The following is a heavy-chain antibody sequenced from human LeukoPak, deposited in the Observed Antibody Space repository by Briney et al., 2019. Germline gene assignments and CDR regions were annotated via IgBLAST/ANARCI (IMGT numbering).Heavy chain of an antibody. Sequence: GGSLRLSCAASGFTFSSYSMNWVRQTPGKGLEWVSYISSSSSTIYYADSVKGRFTISRDNAKNSLYLQMNSLRAEDTAVYYCAREPTTVIASFDYWGQGTLVTVSS. CDR3: AREPTTVIASFDY. J-gene: IGHJ4*02. CDR2: ISSSSSTI. CDR1: GFTFSSYS. V-gene: IGHV3-48*01. D-gene: IGHD4-17*01.